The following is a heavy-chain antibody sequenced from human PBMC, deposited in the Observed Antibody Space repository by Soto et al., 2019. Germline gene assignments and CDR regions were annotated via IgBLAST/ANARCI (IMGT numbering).Heavy chain of an antibody. J-gene: IGHJ3*02. Sequence: GASVKVSCKASAYIFTSYYMRWVRQAPGQGLEWMGIINPSGGSTSYAQKFQGRVTMTRDTSTSTVYMELSSLRSEDTAVYYCARASGVATAPHAFDIWGQGTMVTVSS. CDR2: INPSGGST. V-gene: IGHV1-46*03. CDR3: ARASGVATAPHAFDI. CDR1: AYIFTSYY. D-gene: IGHD5-18*01.